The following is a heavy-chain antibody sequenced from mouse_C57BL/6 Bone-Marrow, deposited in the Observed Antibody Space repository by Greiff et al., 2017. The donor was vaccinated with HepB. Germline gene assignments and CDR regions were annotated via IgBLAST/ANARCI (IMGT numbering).Heavy chain of an antibody. CDR3: TTFAY. J-gene: IGHJ3*01. CDR2: IDPENGDT. Sequence: VHVKQSGAELVRPGASVKLSCTASGFNIKDDYMHWVKQRPEQGLEWIGWIDPENGDTESASKVQGKATITADTSTNTAYLQLSSLTSEDTAVYYCTTFAYWGQGTLVTVSA. CDR1: GFNIKDDY. V-gene: IGHV14-4*01.